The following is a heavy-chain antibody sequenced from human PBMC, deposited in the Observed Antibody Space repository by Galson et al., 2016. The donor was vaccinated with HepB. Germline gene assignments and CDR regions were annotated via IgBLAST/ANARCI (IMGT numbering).Heavy chain of an antibody. D-gene: IGHD3-9*01. CDR3: ASAANYYAMDV. V-gene: IGHV4-4*02. CDR1: GGSIRSTQW. CDR2: IYHSGNT. Sequence: ETLSLTCAVSGGSIRSTQWWSWVRQAPGKGLEWIGDIYHSGNTNYMPSLQGRVTISVDNSKNQFPLKLTAVTAADAAVYYGASAANYYAMDVWGQGTLVTVSS. J-gene: IGHJ4*02.